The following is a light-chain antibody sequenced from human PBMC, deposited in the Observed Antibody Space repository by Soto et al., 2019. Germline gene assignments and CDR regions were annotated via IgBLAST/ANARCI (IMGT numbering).Light chain of an antibody. CDR1: QSVSSN. J-gene: IGKJ1*01. CDR3: QHYGASPWT. CDR2: GAS. Sequence: EIVMTQSPATLSVSPGERATLSCRASQSVSSNLAWYQQKPGQAPRLLMYGASNRATGIPDRFSGSGSGTDFILTISRLEPEDFAVYYCQHYGASPWTFGQGTKVDIK. V-gene: IGKV3-20*01.